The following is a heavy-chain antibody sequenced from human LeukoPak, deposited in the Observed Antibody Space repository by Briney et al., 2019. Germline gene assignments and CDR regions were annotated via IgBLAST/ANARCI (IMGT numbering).Heavy chain of an antibody. V-gene: IGHV4-59*01. Sequence: PSETLSLTCTVSGGSISSYYWSWIRQPPGKRLEWIGYIYYSGSTNYNPSLKSRVTISVDTSKNQFSLKLSSVTAADTAVYYCARGTEVVLLWFGELLGWGQGTLVTVPS. CDR1: GGSISSYY. D-gene: IGHD3-10*01. J-gene: IGHJ4*02. CDR3: ARGTEVVLLWFGELLG. CDR2: IYYSGST.